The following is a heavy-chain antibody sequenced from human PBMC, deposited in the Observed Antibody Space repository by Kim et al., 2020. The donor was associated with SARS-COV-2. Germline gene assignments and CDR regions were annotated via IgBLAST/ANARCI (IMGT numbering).Heavy chain of an antibody. CDR3: ARDMAAADTQPMDV. D-gene: IGHD6-13*01. J-gene: IGHJ6*02. Sequence: TPALKSRVTISVDKSKNQFSLKLSSVTAADTAVYYCARDMAAADTQPMDVWGQGTTVTVSS. V-gene: IGHV4-4*02.